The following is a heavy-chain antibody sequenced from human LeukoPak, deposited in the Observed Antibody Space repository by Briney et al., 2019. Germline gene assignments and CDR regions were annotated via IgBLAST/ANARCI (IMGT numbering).Heavy chain of an antibody. CDR3: AWSRYYVPFYYMDV. CDR2: IIPIFGTA. D-gene: IGHD3-3*01. CDR1: GGTFSSYA. V-gene: IGHV1-69*05. J-gene: IGHJ6*03. Sequence: SVKVSCKASGGTFSSYAISWVRQAPGQGLEWMGGIIPIFGTANYAQKLQGRVTMTTDTSTSTAYMELRSVRSDDTAVYYCAWSRYYVPFYYMDVWGKGTTVTVSS.